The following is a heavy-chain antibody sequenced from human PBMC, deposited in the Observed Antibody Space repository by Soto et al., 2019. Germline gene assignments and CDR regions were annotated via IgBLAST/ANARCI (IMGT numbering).Heavy chain of an antibody. CDR3: AKNRGRDY. CDR2: ISSDSTYI. J-gene: IGHJ4*02. CDR1: GFTFSSYG. Sequence: EVQLVESGGGLVKPGGSLRLSCAASGFTFSSYGMNWVRQAPGKGLEWVSSISSDSTYIYYAESVKGRFTISRDNAKNSLYLQMNSVRVEDTAVYYCAKNRGRDYWGQGTLVTVSS. V-gene: IGHV3-21*01. D-gene: IGHD3-10*01.